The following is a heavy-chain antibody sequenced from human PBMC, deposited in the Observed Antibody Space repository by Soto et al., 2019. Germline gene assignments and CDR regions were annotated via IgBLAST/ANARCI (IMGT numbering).Heavy chain of an antibody. CDR2: ISYDGSNK. V-gene: IGHV3-30*18. CDR1: GFTFSSYG. Sequence: GGSLRLSCAASGFTFSSYGMHWVRQAPGKGLEWVAVISYDGSNKYYADSVKGRFTISRDNSKNTLYLQMNSLRAEDTAVYYCAKDPYYYASRPTRNWGQGTLVTVFS. D-gene: IGHD3-22*01. J-gene: IGHJ4*02. CDR3: AKDPYYYASRPTRN.